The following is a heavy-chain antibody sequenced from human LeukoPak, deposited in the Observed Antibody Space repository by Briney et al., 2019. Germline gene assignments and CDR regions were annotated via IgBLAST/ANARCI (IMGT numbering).Heavy chain of an antibody. Sequence: PGGSLRLSCAASGFTFSSYAMSWVRQAPEKVLEWVSTISGSGGSTYYADSVKGRFSISRDNSNNTLYLHMDSLRAEDTAIYYCAKGIGGGYSSGSAFDYWGQGTLVTVSS. J-gene: IGHJ4*02. V-gene: IGHV3-23*01. D-gene: IGHD6-19*01. CDR1: GFTFSSYA. CDR3: AKGIGGGYSSGSAFDY. CDR2: ISGSGGST.